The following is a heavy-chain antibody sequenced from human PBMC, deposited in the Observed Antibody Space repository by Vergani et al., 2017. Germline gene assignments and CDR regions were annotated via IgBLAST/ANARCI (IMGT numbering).Heavy chain of an antibody. CDR2: MRNDRRNI. J-gene: IGHJ4*02. D-gene: IGHD2-15*01. Sequence: QVQLVESGGGVVQPGGSLRLSCAASGFTFSNYGMHWVRQAPGKGLEWVAFMRNDRRNIYYADSVKGRFTISRDNSKDTLYLQMISLRADDTAVYYCARDVELLFDNCGQGTLVTFSS. CDR3: ARDVELLFDN. CDR1: GFTFSNYG. V-gene: IGHV3-30*02.